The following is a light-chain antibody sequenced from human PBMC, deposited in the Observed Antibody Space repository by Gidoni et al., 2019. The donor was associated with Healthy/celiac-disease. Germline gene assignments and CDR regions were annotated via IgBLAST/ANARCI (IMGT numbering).Light chain of an antibody. CDR2: KAS. V-gene: IGKV1-5*03. Sequence: DIQMTQTPSTLSVSVGDRVTITCRASQSISSWLAWYQQKPGKAPNRLIYKASSLESGVPSRFGGSASGTEFTLTISSLQPDDFATYYCQQYNSYPWSFGQGTKVEIK. J-gene: IGKJ1*01. CDR1: QSISSW. CDR3: QQYNSYPWS.